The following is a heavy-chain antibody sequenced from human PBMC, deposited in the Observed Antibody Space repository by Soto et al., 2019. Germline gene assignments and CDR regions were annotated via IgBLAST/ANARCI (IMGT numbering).Heavy chain of an antibody. J-gene: IGHJ6*02. CDR1: GYTFTGYY. CDR2: INPNSGGT. V-gene: IGHV1-2*04. Sequence: ASVKVSCKASGYTFTGYYMHWVRQAPGQGLEWMGWINPNSGGTNYAQKFQGWVTMTRDTSISTAYMELSRLRSDDTAVYYCARVRGPYYYYGMDVWGQGTTVTVSS. CDR3: ARVRGPYYYYGMDV.